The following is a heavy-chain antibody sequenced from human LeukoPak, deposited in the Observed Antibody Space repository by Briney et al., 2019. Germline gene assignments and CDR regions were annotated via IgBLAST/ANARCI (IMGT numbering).Heavy chain of an antibody. D-gene: IGHD3-10*01. CDR1: GFTFSSYG. CDR2: IRYDGSNK. Sequence: GGSLRLSCAASGFTFSSYGMHWVRQAPGKGLEWVAFIRYDGSNKYYADSVKGRFTISRDNSKNTLYLQMNSLRAEDTAVYYCAKDPGNYYGSGSYWNDYWGQGNLVTVSS. V-gene: IGHV3-30*02. J-gene: IGHJ4*02. CDR3: AKDPGNYYGSGSYWNDY.